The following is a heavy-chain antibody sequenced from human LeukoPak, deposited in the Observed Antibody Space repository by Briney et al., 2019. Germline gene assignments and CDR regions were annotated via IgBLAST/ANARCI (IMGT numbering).Heavy chain of an antibody. J-gene: IGHJ6*02. CDR1: GFTFSSYA. CDR2: ISGSGGST. D-gene: IGHD2-2*01. Sequence: PGGSLRLSCAASGFTFSSYAMSWGRQAPGKGLEWVSAISGSGGSTYYADSVKGRFTISRDNSKNTLYLQMNSLRAEDTAVYYCANHYCSSTSCYSYYYYGMDVWGQGTTVTVSS. V-gene: IGHV3-23*01. CDR3: ANHYCSSTSCYSYYYYGMDV.